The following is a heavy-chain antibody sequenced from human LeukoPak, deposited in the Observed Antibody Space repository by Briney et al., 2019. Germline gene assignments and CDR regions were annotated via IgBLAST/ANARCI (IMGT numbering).Heavy chain of an antibody. CDR1: GFTFSSYN. CDR3: AKDGGTHFDH. D-gene: IGHD1-26*01. Sequence: GGSLRLSCAASGFTFSSYNMKWVRQAPGKGLEWVSYISSSGTTISYAQSVKGRFTITRDNAQNSLTLHMNTLRADDTAVYYCAKDGGTHFDHWGQGTLVTVSS. CDR2: ISSSGTTI. J-gene: IGHJ4*02. V-gene: IGHV3-48*01.